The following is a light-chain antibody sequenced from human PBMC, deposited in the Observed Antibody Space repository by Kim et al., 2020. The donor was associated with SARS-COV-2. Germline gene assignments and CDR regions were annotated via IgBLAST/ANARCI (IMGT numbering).Light chain of an antibody. CDR3: QKYNSALWT. Sequence: DIQMTQSPSSLSASVGDRVTITCRASQGTLNFLAWFQQKPGKVPKLLIYGASTLQSGVPSRFSGNASGTGFTLTISNLQPEDVATYYCQKYNSALWTFGQGTKVDIK. V-gene: IGKV1-27*01. CDR1: QGTLNF. J-gene: IGKJ1*01. CDR2: GAS.